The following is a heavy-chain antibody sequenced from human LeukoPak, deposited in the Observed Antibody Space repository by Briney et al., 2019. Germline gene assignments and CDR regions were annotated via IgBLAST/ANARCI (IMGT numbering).Heavy chain of an antibody. CDR2: ITPIFGSP. J-gene: IGHJ6*02. CDR1: GGTFRTYA. CDR3: ARVLGGTRPYYALDV. V-gene: IGHV1-69*13. D-gene: IGHD1-26*01. Sequence: SVKVSCKASGGTFRTYAISWVRQAPGQGLEWMGRITPIFGSPEYSQKFQGRVRISADDSSTTVHMEVRSLTSEDTAVYYCARVLGGTRPYYALDVWGQGTTVTVSS.